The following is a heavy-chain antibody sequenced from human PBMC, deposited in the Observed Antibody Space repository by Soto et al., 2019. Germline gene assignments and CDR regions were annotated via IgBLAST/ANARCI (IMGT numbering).Heavy chain of an antibody. J-gene: IGHJ6*02. CDR2: INHSGST. CDR3: ARGWKYSSSWQGYYYYGMDV. CDR1: GGSFSGYY. D-gene: IGHD6-13*01. V-gene: IGHV4-34*01. Sequence: SETLSLTCAVYGGSFSGYYLSWIRQPPGKGLEWIGEINHSGSTNYNPSLKSRVTISVDTSKNQFSLKLSSVTAADTAVYYCARGWKYSSSWQGYYYYGMDVWGQGTTVTVSS.